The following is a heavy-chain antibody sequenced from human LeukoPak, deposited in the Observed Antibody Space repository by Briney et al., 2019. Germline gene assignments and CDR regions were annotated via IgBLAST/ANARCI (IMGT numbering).Heavy chain of an antibody. CDR2: IYTSGST. V-gene: IGHV4-4*09. J-gene: IGHJ6*03. Sequence: SETLSLTCTVSGGSISSYYWSWIRQPTGKGLEWIGYIYTSGSTNYNPSLKSRVTISVDTSKNQFSLKLSSVTAADTAVYYCARLAAAGYYYYYMDVWGKGTTVTVSS. CDR1: GGSISSYY. D-gene: IGHD6-13*01. CDR3: ARLAAAGYYYYYMDV.